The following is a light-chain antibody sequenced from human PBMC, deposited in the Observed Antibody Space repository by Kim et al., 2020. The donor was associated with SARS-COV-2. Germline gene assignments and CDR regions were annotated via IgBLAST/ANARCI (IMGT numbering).Light chain of an antibody. CDR1: HGIRND. CDR3: LQDYRYPRT. V-gene: IGKV1-6*02. J-gene: IGKJ1*01. Sequence: AIQMTQSPSSLSASVGDTIIITCRASHGIRNDLGWYQQKPGKAPKLLIYAASSLQSGVPSRFSGSGSGTDFTLTISSLQPEDFATYYCLQDYRYPRTFGQGTKVDIK. CDR2: AAS.